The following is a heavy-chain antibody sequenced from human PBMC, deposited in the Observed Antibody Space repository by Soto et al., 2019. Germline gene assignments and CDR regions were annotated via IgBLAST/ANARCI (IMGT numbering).Heavy chain of an antibody. CDR2: SNHVGNT. Sequence: QVQLQQWGAGLLKPSETLSLTCAVYGGSFSGYYWSWLRQPPGKGLEWIGESNHVGNTNYNPSLKRSVPMSGAPSKTQFSLRLSSVNAADSAVYYCASVFIAGVTTDWGQGTLVLVSS. D-gene: IGHD5-18*01. CDR1: GGSFSGYY. V-gene: IGHV4-34*01. J-gene: IGHJ4*02. CDR3: ASVFIAGVTTD.